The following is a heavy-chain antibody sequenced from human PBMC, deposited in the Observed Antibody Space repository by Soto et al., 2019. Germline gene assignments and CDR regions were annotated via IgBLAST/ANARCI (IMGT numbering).Heavy chain of an antibody. D-gene: IGHD6-19*01. CDR3: ARKWARQWLGRDWFEP. Sequence: PTETLSLTXTVSGGSISSSSYYWGWIRQPPGKGLEWIGSIYYSGNTYYNPSLKSRVTISVDTSKNQFSLKLSSVTAADTAVYYCARKWARQWLGRDWFEPWGQGTLVTVSS. CDR1: GGSISSSSYY. CDR2: IYYSGNT. V-gene: IGHV4-39*01. J-gene: IGHJ5*02.